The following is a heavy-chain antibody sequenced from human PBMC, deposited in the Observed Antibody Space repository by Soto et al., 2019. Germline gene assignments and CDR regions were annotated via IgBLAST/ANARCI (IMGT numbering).Heavy chain of an antibody. CDR3: VRDDIGSANALDV. J-gene: IGHJ3*01. CDR2: IVNDGSQK. D-gene: IGHD2-15*01. V-gene: IGHV3-33*05. Sequence: QVQLVESGGGVVQPGRSLRLSCAASGFTFRNYGMHWVRQAPGKGLEWMAVIVNDGSQKYEADSVKGRFTISRDNSKNTLYLQMNSLTVEDTAVYYCVRDDIGSANALDVWGQGTMVSVS. CDR1: GFTFRNYG.